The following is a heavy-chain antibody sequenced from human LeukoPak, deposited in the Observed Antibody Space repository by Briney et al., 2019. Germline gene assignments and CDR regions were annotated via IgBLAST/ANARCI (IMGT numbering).Heavy chain of an antibody. CDR1: GFTFSSYA. V-gene: IGHV3-23*01. Sequence: GGSLRLSCAASGFTFSSYAMSWVRQAPGKGLEWVSAIIGSGGSTYYADSVKGRFTISRDNSKNTLYLQMNSLRAEDTAVYYCAKDLSTTAVAGHFYYYYGMDVWGQGTTVTVSS. J-gene: IGHJ6*02. CDR2: IIGSGGST. D-gene: IGHD6-19*01. CDR3: AKDLSTTAVAGHFYYYYGMDV.